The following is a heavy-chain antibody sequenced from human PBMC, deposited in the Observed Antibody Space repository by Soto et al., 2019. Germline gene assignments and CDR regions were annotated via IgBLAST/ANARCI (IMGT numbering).Heavy chain of an antibody. D-gene: IGHD6-6*01. CDR1: GFTFSSYA. V-gene: IGHV3-23*01. CDR2: ISGSGGST. Sequence: GGSLRLSCAASGFTFSSYAMSWVRQAPGKGLEWVSAISGSGGSTYYADSVKGRFTISRDNSKNTLYLQMNSLRAEDTAVYYCAKVMYSSSSGGLYYYGMDVWGQGTTVTVSS. CDR3: AKVMYSSSSGGLYYYGMDV. J-gene: IGHJ6*02.